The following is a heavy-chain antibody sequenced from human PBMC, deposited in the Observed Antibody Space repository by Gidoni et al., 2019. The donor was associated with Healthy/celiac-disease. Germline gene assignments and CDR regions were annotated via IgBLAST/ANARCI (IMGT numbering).Heavy chain of an antibody. CDR2: IWYDGSNK. CDR3: ARDLLLWFGESPFPQRYYYYGMDV. V-gene: IGHV3-33*01. D-gene: IGHD3-10*01. CDR1: GFTSSSDS. Sequence: QVQLVESGGGVVQPGRSLRLSCAASGFTSSSDSINWVRQDPGKGLEGVAVIWYDGSNKYYADSVKGRFTISRDNSKNTLYLQMNSLRAEDTAVYYCARDLLLWFGESPFPQRYYYYGMDVWGQGTTVTVSS. J-gene: IGHJ6*02.